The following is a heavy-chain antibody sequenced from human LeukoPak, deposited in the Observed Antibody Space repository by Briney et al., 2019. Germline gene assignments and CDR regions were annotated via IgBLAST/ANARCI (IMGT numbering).Heavy chain of an antibody. D-gene: IGHD3-9*01. CDR3: ARGHYDILTGSY. Sequence: GGSLRLSCAASGFTVSSNYMSWVRQAPGKGLEWVSVIYSGGSTYYADSVKGRFTISRDNSKNTLYLQMNSLRAEDTAVYYCARGHYDILTGSYWGQGTLVTVSS. J-gene: IGHJ4*02. CDR1: GFTVSSNY. V-gene: IGHV3-53*01. CDR2: IYSGGST.